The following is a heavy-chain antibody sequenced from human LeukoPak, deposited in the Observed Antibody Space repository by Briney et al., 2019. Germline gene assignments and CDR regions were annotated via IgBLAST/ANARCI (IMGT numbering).Heavy chain of an antibody. V-gene: IGHV3-33*01. Sequence: GGSLRLSCAASGFTFSSYGMHWVRQAPGKGLEWVAVIWYDGSNKYYADSVKGRFTISRDNAKNSLYLQMNSLRAADTAVYYCASESYDSSGYYYVWGQGTLVTVSS. J-gene: IGHJ4*02. D-gene: IGHD3-22*01. CDR3: ASESYDSSGYYYV. CDR2: IWYDGSNK. CDR1: GFTFSSYG.